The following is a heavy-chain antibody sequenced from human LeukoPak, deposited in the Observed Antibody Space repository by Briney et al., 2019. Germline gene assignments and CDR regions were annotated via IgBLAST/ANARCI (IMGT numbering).Heavy chain of an antibody. V-gene: IGHV4-4*07. D-gene: IGHD5-18*01. CDR1: GGSISSYY. Sequence: PSETLSLTCTVSGGSISSYYWSWIRQPAGKGLEWIGRIYTSGSTNYNPSLKSRVTLSIDTSKKQISLNMNSVTAADTAVYYCARESREYSYGGGDYWGHGTLVTVSS. CDR3: ARESREYSYGGGDY. J-gene: IGHJ4*01. CDR2: IYTSGST.